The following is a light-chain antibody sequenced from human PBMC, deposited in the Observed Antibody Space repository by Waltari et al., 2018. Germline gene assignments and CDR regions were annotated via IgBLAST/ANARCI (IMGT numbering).Light chain of an antibody. CDR3: QEYHTYRT. CDR2: RAS. CDR1: QSISDW. V-gene: IGKV1-5*03. J-gene: IGKJ1*01. Sequence: DIQMTQSPSTLSASVGDRVTITCRASQSISDWLAWYQQKPGKAPNLLIYRASSLESGVPSRFSGSGSGTEFTLPISSLQPDDFATYYCQEYHTYRTFGQGTKVEIK.